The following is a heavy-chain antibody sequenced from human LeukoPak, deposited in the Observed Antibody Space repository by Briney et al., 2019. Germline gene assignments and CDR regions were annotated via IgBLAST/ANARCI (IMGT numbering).Heavy chain of an antibody. Sequence: GGSLRLSCAASGFTFSSYWMHWVRQAPGKGLAWVSRISGDESSTSYADSVKGRFTISRDNAKNTLFLQMNSLRAEDTAVYYCAGGSTLDRGLVYYWGQGTLVTVSS. CDR3: AGGSTLDRGLVYY. CDR1: GFTFSSYW. D-gene: IGHD3-10*01. V-gene: IGHV3-74*01. CDR2: ISGDESST. J-gene: IGHJ4*02.